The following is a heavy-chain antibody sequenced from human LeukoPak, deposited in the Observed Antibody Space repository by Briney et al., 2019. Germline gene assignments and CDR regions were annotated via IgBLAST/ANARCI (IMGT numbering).Heavy chain of an antibody. CDR2: ISGSGDSI. CDR1: GFTFSRYA. CDR3: ARQPGLAVAGRFDY. J-gene: IGHJ4*02. D-gene: IGHD6-19*01. V-gene: IGHV3-23*01. Sequence: QAGGSLRLSCAASGFTFSRYAMSWVRQAPGKGLEWVSAISGSGDSIYYADSVKGRFTISRDYSKNTLYLQMNSLRAEDTAVYYCARQPGLAVAGRFDYWGQGTPVTVSS.